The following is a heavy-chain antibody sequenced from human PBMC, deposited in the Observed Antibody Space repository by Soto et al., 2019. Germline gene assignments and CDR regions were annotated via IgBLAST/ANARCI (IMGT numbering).Heavy chain of an antibody. Sequence: SETLSLTCTVSGGSISSSTYYWGWMRQPPGKGLEWIASFFIGGNTYYNPSLKSRVTISVDTSKNQFSLKLSSVTAADTAVYYCARGDSSGYQSQPEYFQHWGQGTLVTVSS. CDR1: GGSISSSTYY. CDR3: ARGDSSGYQSQPEYFQH. D-gene: IGHD3-22*01. V-gene: IGHV4-39*07. J-gene: IGHJ1*01. CDR2: FFIGGNT.